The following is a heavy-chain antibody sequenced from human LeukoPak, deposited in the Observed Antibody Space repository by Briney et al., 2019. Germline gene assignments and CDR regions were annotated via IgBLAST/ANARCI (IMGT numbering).Heavy chain of an antibody. CDR1: GFTFSGYS. Sequence: GGSLRLSCAASGFTFSGYSMNWVRQAPGKGLEWVSSISSSSSYIYYADSVKGRFTISRDNAKNSLYLQMNSLRAEDTAVYYCARPHDYSNSLGYYWGQGTLVTVSS. CDR3: ARPHDYSNSLGYY. CDR2: ISSSSSYI. D-gene: IGHD4-11*01. V-gene: IGHV3-21*01. J-gene: IGHJ4*02.